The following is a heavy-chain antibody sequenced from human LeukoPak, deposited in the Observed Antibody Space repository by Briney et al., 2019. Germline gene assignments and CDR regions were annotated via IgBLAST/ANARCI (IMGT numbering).Heavy chain of an antibody. V-gene: IGHV1-2*02. CDR3: ARDLGPIYSDHHTNWFDP. Sequence: GASVKVSCKASGYTFTGYYMHWVRQAPGQGLEWMGWINPNSGGTNYAQKFQGRVTMTRDTSISTAYMELSRLRSDDTAVYYCARDLGPIYSDHHTNWFDPWGQGTLVTVSS. D-gene: IGHD3-3*01. J-gene: IGHJ5*02. CDR1: GYTFTGYY. CDR2: INPNSGGT.